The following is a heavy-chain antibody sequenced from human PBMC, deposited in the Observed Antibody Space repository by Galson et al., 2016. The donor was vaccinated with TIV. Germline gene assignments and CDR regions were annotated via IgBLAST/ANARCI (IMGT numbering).Heavy chain of an antibody. Sequence: QSGAEVKKPWESLKISCKASGYTFTSLWIGWVRRVPGKGLEWMGIMYPGDSDTIYSPSFQGQVTISADKSISTVYLQWSSLKASDAAMYYCARQGPTKGSLGYWGQGTLLTVSS. V-gene: IGHV5-51*01. CDR1: GYTFTSLW. J-gene: IGHJ4*02. D-gene: IGHD1-26*01. CDR3: ARQGPTKGSLGY. CDR2: MYPGDSDT.